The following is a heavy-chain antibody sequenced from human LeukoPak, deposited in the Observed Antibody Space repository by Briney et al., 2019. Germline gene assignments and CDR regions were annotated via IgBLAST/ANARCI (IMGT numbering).Heavy chain of an antibody. CDR1: GFTVSSNY. V-gene: IGHV3-53*01. J-gene: IGHJ4*02. CDR3: ARAFKWLVFDY. CDR2: IYSGGST. Sequence: PGGSLRLSCSASGFTVSSNYMSWVRPAPGKGLEWGSVIYSGGSTYYADSVEGRFTISRDNSKNTLYLQMNSPTAEDTAVYYCARAFKWLVFDYWGQGTLVTVSS. D-gene: IGHD6-19*01.